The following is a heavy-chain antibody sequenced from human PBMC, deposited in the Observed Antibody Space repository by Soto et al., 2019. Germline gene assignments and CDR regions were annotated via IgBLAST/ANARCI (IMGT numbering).Heavy chain of an antibody. D-gene: IGHD3-22*01. CDR1: GYSFTSYW. J-gene: IGHJ4*02. CDR2: IYPGDSDT. CDR3: ARSLSSDSSGRQYYFDY. V-gene: IGHV5-51*01. Sequence: PGESLKISCKGSGYSFTSYWIGWVRQMPGKGLEWMGIIYPGDSDTRYSPSFQGQVTISADKSISTAYLQWSSLKASDTAMYYCARSLSSDSSGRQYYFDYWGQGTLVTVSS.